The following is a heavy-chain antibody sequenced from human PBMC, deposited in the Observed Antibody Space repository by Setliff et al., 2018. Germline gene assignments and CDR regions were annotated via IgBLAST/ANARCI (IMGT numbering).Heavy chain of an antibody. Sequence: ASVKVSCKASGYNFKTYAISWVRQAPGQGLEWMGFISLYDGHTNYAQSFQGRLTVTTDTSTSTAYMELSSLRFDDTAVYYCARGNPAERYEYWGQGTLVTVSS. CDR1: GYNFKTYA. J-gene: IGHJ1*01. V-gene: IGHV1-18*01. CDR2: ISLYDGHT. CDR3: ARGNPAERYEY. D-gene: IGHD5-12*01.